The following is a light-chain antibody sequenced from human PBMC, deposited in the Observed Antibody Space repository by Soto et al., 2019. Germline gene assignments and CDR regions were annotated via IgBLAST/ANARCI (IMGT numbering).Light chain of an antibody. CDR3: QQYGGSPQT. CDR1: QNVNSNY. J-gene: IGKJ1*01. Sequence: VGTKSAGTLSLSPWEIASLSCGASQNVNSNYLAWYQQKPGQAPRLLIYDASSRATGIPDRFGGSGSGTDFTLTISRLEPEDFAMYYCQQYGGSPQTFGRGTKVDIK. V-gene: IGKV3-20*01. CDR2: DAS.